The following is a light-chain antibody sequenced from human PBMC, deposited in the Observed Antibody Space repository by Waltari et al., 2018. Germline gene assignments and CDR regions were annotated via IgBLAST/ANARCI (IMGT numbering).Light chain of an antibody. CDR3: QTWGTGIVV. J-gene: IGLJ2*01. CDR1: SGHSSYA. CDR2: INSYGSH. Sequence: QLVVTQSPSASASLGASVKLTCTLDSGHSSYAVAWHQQQPKKGPRFLMKINSYGSHRKGDGIPSRFSGSSSGAERSPTIASLHSEDEADYYCQTWGTGIVVFGGGTRLTVL. V-gene: IGLV4-69*01.